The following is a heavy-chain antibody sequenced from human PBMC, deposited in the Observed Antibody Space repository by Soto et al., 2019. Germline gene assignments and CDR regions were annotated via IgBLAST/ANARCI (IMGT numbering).Heavy chain of an antibody. D-gene: IGHD2-15*01. CDR3: ARLVQNMLYCSGGDCYYYYYMDV. CDR1: GGSISSSSYY. CDR2: IYYTGST. V-gene: IGHV4-39*01. Sequence: SETLSLTCTVSGGSISSSSYYWGWIRQPPGKGLEWIGSIYYTGSTYYNPSLKSRVTISVDTSKNQFSLKLTSVTAADTAVYYCARLVQNMLYCSGGDCYYYYYMDVWGKGTAVTVSS. J-gene: IGHJ6*03.